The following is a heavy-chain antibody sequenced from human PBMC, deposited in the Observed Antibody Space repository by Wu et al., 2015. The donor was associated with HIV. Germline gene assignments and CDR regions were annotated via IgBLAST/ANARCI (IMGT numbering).Heavy chain of an antibody. CDR1: DYSTFRRRT. CDR3: ARARSGWSPFPFDI. V-gene: IGHV1-18*01. D-gene: IGHD6-19*01. CDR2: ISGFNGNT. J-gene: IGHJ3*02. Sequence: QIHLVQSGVEVKKPGAAVTVSCQASDYSTFRRRTFNWIRQAPGHGLEWMGWISGFNGNTNFAPAFQGRVTITMNTSTNTAYMELNSLRSEDTAVYYCARARSGWSPFPFDIWGQGTMVTVSS.